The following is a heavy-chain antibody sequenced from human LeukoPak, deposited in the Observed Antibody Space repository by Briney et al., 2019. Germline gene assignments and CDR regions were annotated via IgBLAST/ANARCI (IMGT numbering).Heavy chain of an antibody. CDR3: AREGSELERRWYFGY. J-gene: IGHJ4*02. CDR2: INPNSGGT. D-gene: IGHD1-1*01. Sequence: GASVTVSFTASVYTFTGYYMRWVRQAPGQGLEWMGWINPNSGGTNYAQKFQGRVTMTRDTSISTAYMELSRLRSDDTAVYYCAREGSELERRWYFGYWGQGTLVTVSS. CDR1: VYTFTGYY. V-gene: IGHV1-2*02.